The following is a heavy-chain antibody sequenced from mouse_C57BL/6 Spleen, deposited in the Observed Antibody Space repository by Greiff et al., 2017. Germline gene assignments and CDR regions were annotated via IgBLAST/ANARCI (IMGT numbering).Heavy chain of an antibody. Sequence: DVQLQESGPVLVKPGASVKMSCKASGYTFTDYYMNWVKQSHGKSLEWIGVINPHNGGTSYNQKFKGKATLTVDKSCSTAYMELNSLTSEYSAVYYCARRTITTVVAPYSMDYWGQGTSVTVSS. CDR2: INPHNGGT. D-gene: IGHD1-1*01. CDR1: GYTFTDYY. V-gene: IGHV1-19*01. J-gene: IGHJ4*01. CDR3: ARRTITTVVAPYSMDY.